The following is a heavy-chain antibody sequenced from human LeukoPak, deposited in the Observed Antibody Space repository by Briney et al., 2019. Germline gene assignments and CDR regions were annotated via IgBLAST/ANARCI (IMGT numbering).Heavy chain of an antibody. CDR1: GVSISRYY. D-gene: IGHD3-22*01. J-gene: IGHJ3*02. Sequence: SETLSLTCTVSGVSISRYYWSWIRQPPGKGLEWIGYIYYSGNSDYNPSLKSRVAISLDTSKNHFSLKLSSVTAADTAVYYCARHAWYYDSSGYYNDAFDIWGQGTMVTVSS. CDR3: ARHAWYYDSSGYYNDAFDI. CDR2: IYYSGNS. V-gene: IGHV4-59*08.